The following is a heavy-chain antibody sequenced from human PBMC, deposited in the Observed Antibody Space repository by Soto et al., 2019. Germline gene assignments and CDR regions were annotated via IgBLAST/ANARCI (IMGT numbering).Heavy chain of an antibody. CDR2: MSPGGNSQ. J-gene: IGHJ4*02. Sequence: GGSLRLSCAAPGFNFNIHALHWIRQAPGEVLEWVAVMSPGGNSQYYADSVKGRFTISRDTSKSTLYLQMTSLRPEDTAVYYCASGAAFYYETSRYWGQGTLVTVSS. CDR3: ASGAAFYYETSRY. CDR1: GFNFNIHA. D-gene: IGHD3-22*01. V-gene: IGHV3-30-3*01.